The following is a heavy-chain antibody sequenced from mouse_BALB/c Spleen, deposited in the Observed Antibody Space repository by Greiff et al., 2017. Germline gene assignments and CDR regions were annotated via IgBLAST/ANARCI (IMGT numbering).Heavy chain of an antibody. D-gene: IGHD1-1*01. Sequence: EVKLQQSGAELVKPGASVKLSCTASGFNIKDTYMHWVKQRPEQGLEWIGRIDPANGNTKYDPKFQGKATITADTSSNTAYLQLSSLTSEDTAVYYCARRVGWAYAMDYWGQGTSVTVSS. V-gene: IGHV14-3*02. CDR3: ARRVGWAYAMDY. CDR1: GFNIKDTY. J-gene: IGHJ4*01. CDR2: IDPANGNT.